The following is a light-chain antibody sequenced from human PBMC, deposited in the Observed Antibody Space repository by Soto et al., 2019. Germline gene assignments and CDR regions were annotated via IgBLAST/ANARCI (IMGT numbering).Light chain of an antibody. CDR1: QYINTR. CDR3: HQRQSWPRT. V-gene: IGKV3-11*01. J-gene: IGKJ1*01. CDR2: QTS. Sequence: EIVLTQSPATLSSFTGDRVTLSCRASQYINTRLAWYQHRPGQAPRLLIYQTSLRAAGIPARFSASGSGTDFTLTISDVQPEDFALYYCHQRQSWPRTFGQGTKVDIK.